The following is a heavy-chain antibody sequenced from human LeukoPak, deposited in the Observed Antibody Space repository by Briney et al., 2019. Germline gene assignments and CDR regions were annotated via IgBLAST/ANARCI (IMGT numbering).Heavy chain of an antibody. CDR1: GGSISSYY. Sequence: SETLSLTCTVSGGSISSYYWSWLRQPPGKGLEWIGYIYYSGSTNYNPSLKSRVTISVDTSKNQFSLKLSSVTAADTAVYYCARVLTYGDYWGSDYYYGMDVWGQGTTVTVSS. D-gene: IGHD4-17*01. J-gene: IGHJ6*02. CDR2: IYYSGST. V-gene: IGHV4-59*01. CDR3: ARVLTYGDYWGSDYYYGMDV.